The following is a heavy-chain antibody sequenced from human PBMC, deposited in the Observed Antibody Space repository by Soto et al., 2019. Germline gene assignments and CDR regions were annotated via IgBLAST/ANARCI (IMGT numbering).Heavy chain of an antibody. CDR2: ISGSGGST. D-gene: IGHD6-13*01. CDR1: GFTFSSYA. Sequence: VQLLESGGGLVQPGGSLRLSCAASGFTFSSYAMSWVRQAPGKGLEWVSAISGSGGSTYYADSVKGRFTISRDNSKNTLYLQMNSLRAEDTAVYYCTKDIAGQTYYFDYWGQGTLVTVSS. V-gene: IGHV3-23*01. CDR3: TKDIAGQTYYFDY. J-gene: IGHJ4*02.